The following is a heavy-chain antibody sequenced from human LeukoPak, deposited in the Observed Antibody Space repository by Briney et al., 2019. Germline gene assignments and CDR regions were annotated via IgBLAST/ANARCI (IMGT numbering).Heavy chain of an antibody. V-gene: IGHV3-30*09. D-gene: IGHD4-23*01. CDR3: ARDCKLANYGANPYYYYGMDV. CDR1: GFTFSNYA. CDR2: ISYDGSNK. Sequence: PGRSLRLSCAASGFTFSNYAMHWVRQAPGKGLEWVAVISYDGSNKYYADSVRGRFAISRDNSKNTLYLQVNSLRAEDTAVYYCARDCKLANYGANPYYYYGMDVWGQGTTVTVSS. J-gene: IGHJ6*02.